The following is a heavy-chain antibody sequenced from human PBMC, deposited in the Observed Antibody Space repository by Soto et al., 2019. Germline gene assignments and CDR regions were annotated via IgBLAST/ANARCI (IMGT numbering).Heavy chain of an antibody. CDR2: IYYSGST. CDR3: ARGRFYLPSSEWLPSFDP. J-gene: IGHJ5*02. D-gene: IGHD6-19*01. CDR1: GGSISSGGYY. V-gene: IGHV4-31*03. Sequence: SETLSLTCTVSGGSISSGGYYWSWIRQHPGKGLEWIGYIYYSGSTYYNPSLKSRVTISVDTSKNQFSLKLSSVTAADTAVYYCARGRFYLPSSEWLPSFDPWGQGTLVTVSS.